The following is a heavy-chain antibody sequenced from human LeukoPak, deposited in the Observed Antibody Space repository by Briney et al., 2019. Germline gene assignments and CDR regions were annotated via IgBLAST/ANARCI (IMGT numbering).Heavy chain of an antibody. CDR1: GGTFSSYA. CDR3: ARGFLRELDY. J-gene: IGHJ4*02. V-gene: IGHV1-69*01. CDR2: IIPIFGTA. Sequence: GASVTVSCTASGGTFSSYAISWVRQAPGQGLEWMGGIIPIFGTANYAQKFQGRVTITADESTSTAYMELSSLRSEDTAVYYCARGFLRELDYWGQGTLVTVSS. D-gene: IGHD3-3*01.